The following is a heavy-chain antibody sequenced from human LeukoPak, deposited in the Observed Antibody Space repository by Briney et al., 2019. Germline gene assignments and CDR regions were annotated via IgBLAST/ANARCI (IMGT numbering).Heavy chain of an antibody. CDR2: IYSGGST. CDR1: GFTVSSNY. Sequence: GGSLRLSCAASGFTVSSNYMSLVRQAPGKGLEWVSVIYSGGSTYYADSVKGRFTISRDNSKNTLYLQMNSLRAEDTAVYYCAREPYYYDSSGFDYWGQGTLVTVSS. D-gene: IGHD3-22*01. V-gene: IGHV3-66*01. CDR3: AREPYYYDSSGFDY. J-gene: IGHJ4*02.